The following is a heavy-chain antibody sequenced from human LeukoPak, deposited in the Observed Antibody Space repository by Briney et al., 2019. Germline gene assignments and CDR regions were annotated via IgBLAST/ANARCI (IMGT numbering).Heavy chain of an antibody. J-gene: IGHJ4*02. Sequence: PSETLSLTCTVFGGSISSSSYYWGWIRQPPGKGLEWIGSIYYSGSTYYNPSLKSRVTISVDTSKNQFSLKLSSVTAADTAVYYCASAIVGATTFANWGQGTLVTVSS. CDR2: IYYSGST. V-gene: IGHV4-39*07. CDR1: GGSISSSSYY. D-gene: IGHD1-26*01. CDR3: ASAIVGATTFAN.